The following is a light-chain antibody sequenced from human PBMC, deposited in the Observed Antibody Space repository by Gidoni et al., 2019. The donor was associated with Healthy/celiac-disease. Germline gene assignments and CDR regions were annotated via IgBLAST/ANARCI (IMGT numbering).Light chain of an antibody. CDR1: TGAVTSGHY. CDR2: DTS. V-gene: IGLV7-46*01. J-gene: IGLJ3*02. Sequence: QAVVTQEPSLTVSPGGTVTLTCGSSTGAVTSGHYPYWFQQNPGQAPRTLLYDTSNKHSWTPARFSGSLLGGKAALTLSGSQPEDESEYYCLLSYSGARVFGGGTKLTVL. CDR3: LLSYSGARV.